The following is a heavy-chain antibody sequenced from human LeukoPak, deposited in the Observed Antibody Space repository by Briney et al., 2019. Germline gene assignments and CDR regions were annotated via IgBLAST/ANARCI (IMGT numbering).Heavy chain of an antibody. D-gene: IGHD2-15*01. CDR1: GGSISSYY. J-gene: IGHJ4*02. V-gene: IGHV4-59*01. CDR2: IYYSGST. Sequence: SETLPLTCTVSGGSISSYYWSWIRQPPGKGLEWIGYIYYSGSTNYNPSLKSRVTISVDTSKNQFSLKLSSVTAADTAVYYCASGRDIVAFDYWGQGTLVTVSS. CDR3: ASGRDIVAFDY.